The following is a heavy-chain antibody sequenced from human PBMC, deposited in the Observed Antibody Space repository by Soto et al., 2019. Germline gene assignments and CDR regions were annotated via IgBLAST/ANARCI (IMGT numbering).Heavy chain of an antibody. CDR1: GFGFSAYV. J-gene: IGHJ4*02. CDR2: MSGNGIST. CDR3: AKPREAYNILEY. V-gene: IGHV3-23*01. D-gene: IGHD1-1*01. Sequence: EVQLLESGGGLVQPGGSLRLSCAASGFGFSAYVMYWVRQAPGQGLEWVSGMSGNGISTYYADSVRGRFTISRDESKSTLYLQMNSLRAEDTAVYYCAKPREAYNILEYWGQGALVTVSS.